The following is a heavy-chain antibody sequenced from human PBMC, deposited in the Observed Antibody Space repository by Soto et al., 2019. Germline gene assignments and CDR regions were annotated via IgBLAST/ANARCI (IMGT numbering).Heavy chain of an antibody. CDR2: IYYSGST. CDR1: GGSISSYY. Sequence: SETLSLTCTVSGGSISSYYWSWIRQPPGKGLEWIGYIYYSGSTNYNPSLKSRVTISVDTSKNQFSLQLNSVTPEDTAVYYCARESSGVLMVYAHINWFDPWGQGTLVTVSS. D-gene: IGHD2-8*01. J-gene: IGHJ5*02. CDR3: ARESSGVLMVYAHINWFDP. V-gene: IGHV4-59*12.